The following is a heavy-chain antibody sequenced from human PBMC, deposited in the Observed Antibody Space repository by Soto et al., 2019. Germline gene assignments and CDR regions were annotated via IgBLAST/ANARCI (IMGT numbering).Heavy chain of an antibody. Sequence: NPSETLSLTCTVSGASISTYYWSWIRQPPGKGLEWIGSIYYSGSTNYNPSLKSRVTLSIDTSTNQFSLKLSSVTAADTAVYYCARLISRGYSYGSFDYWGQGTLVTVSS. J-gene: IGHJ4*02. V-gene: IGHV4-59*01. CDR3: ARLISRGYSYGSFDY. CDR2: IYYSGST. CDR1: GASISTYY. D-gene: IGHD5-18*01.